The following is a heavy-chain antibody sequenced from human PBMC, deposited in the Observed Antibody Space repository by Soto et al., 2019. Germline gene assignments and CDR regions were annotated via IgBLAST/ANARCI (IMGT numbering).Heavy chain of an antibody. V-gene: IGHV1-69*01. CDR1: GGTFSSYA. J-gene: IGHJ4*02. Sequence: QVQLVQSGAEVKKPGSSVKVSCKASGGTFSSYAISWVRQAPGQGLEWMGGIIPIFGTANYAQKFQGRVTITADDSTSTAYMELGSLRSEDTAVYYCASTSYYGDYVPLFWDCWGQGTLVTVSS. CDR2: IIPIFGTA. CDR3: ASTSYYGDYVPLFWDC. D-gene: IGHD4-17*01.